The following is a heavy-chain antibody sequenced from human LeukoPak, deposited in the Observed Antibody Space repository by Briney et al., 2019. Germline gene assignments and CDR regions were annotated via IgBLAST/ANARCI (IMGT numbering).Heavy chain of an antibody. CDR3: ASQRWYDSGVWEYGMDV. D-gene: IGHD3-22*01. CDR1: GGSFSGYY. CDR2: INHSGST. Sequence: SETLSLTCAVYGGSFSGYYWSWIRQPPGKGLEWIGEINHSGSTNYNPSLKSRVTISVDTCKNQFSLKLSSVTAADTAVYYCASQRWYDSGVWEYGMDVWGQGTTVTVSS. V-gene: IGHV4-34*01. J-gene: IGHJ6*02.